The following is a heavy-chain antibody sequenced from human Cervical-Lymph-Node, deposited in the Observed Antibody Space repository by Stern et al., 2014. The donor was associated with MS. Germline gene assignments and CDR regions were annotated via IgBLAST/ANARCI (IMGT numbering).Heavy chain of an antibody. J-gene: IGHJ4*02. CDR2: ISDDNGNT. CDR3: ARGAYSSSSLGAN. D-gene: IGHD6-6*01. CDR1: GDTFTSYG. Sequence: VQLVQSGAEVKRPGAAVKVSCKASGDTFTSYGFTLVRQAPGQGLEWMGWISDDNGNTKYAQNLQGILTMTTDTSTRTAYMELLSLRSDDTAVYYGARGAYSSSSLGANWGQGTLVTVSS. V-gene: IGHV1-18*01.